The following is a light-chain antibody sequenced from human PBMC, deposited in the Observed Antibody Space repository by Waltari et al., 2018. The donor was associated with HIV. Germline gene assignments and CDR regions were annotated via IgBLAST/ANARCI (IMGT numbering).Light chain of an antibody. CDR2: AAS. J-gene: IGKJ3*01. V-gene: IGKV1-39*01. CDR3: QQSYNGLT. Sequence: DIQMTQSPSSLSASLGDRITITCRASQTINIWLNWYQQKPGKAPNLLIYAASTLHSGVPSRFGGNGSGTDFTLTINGLQVEDFATYFCQQSYNGLTFGPGTKLDV. CDR1: QTINIW.